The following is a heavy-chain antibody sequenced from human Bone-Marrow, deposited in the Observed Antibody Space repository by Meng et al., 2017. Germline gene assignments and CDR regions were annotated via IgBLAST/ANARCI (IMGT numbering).Heavy chain of an antibody. CDR2: ISGSGDST. Sequence: GGSLRLSCAASGFILSSHAMSWVRQAPGKGLEWVSTISGSGDSTYYADSVKGRFTISRDNSKNALFLQMNSLRAEDTAVYYCATRGDHGVHYFDYWGQGTLVTVSS. CDR1: GFILSSHA. D-gene: IGHD2-21*02. J-gene: IGHJ4*02. CDR3: ATRGDHGVHYFDY. V-gene: IGHV3-23*01.